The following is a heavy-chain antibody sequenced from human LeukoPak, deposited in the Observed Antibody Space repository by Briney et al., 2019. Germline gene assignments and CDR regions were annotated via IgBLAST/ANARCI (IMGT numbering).Heavy chain of an antibody. CDR1: GYTFTGYY. CDR2: INPNSGGT. D-gene: IGHD3-10*01. CDR3: ARDSVTMVRGSLYNWFDP. V-gene: IGHV1-2*02. J-gene: IGHJ5*02. Sequence: GASVKVSCKASGYTFTGYYMHWVRQAPGQGLEWRVWINPNSGGTNYAQKFQGRVTMTRDTSISTAYMELSRLRSDDTAVYYCARDSVTMVRGSLYNWFDPWGQGTLVTVSS.